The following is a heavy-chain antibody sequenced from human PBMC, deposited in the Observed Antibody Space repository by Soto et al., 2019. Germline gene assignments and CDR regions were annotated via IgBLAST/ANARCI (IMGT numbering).Heavy chain of an antibody. Sequence: PSPTLSLTCAISGDSVSSNSAAWNWIRQSPSRGLEWLGRTYYRSKWYNDYAVSVKSRITINPDTSKNQFSLQLNSVTPEDTAVYYCARSGAGVYSYGYYYYYYGMDVWGQGTTVTVCS. CDR3: ARSGAGVYSYGYYYYYYGMDV. J-gene: IGHJ6*02. V-gene: IGHV6-1*01. D-gene: IGHD5-18*01. CDR1: GDSVSSNSAA. CDR2: TYYRSKWYN.